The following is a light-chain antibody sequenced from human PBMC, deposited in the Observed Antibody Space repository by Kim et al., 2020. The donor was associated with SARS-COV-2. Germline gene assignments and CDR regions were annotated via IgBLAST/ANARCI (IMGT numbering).Light chain of an antibody. CDR2: NNN. V-gene: IGLV1-44*01. J-gene: IGLJ2*01. Sequence: QSVLTQPPSASGTPGQRVTISCSGSSSNIGSNAVQWYQQFPGTAPKLLIYNNNQRPSGVPNRFSGSKSGTSASLAISGLQSEDEADYYCAAWDDSLNGLFGGGTQLTVL. CDR3: AAWDDSLNGL. CDR1: SSNIGSNA.